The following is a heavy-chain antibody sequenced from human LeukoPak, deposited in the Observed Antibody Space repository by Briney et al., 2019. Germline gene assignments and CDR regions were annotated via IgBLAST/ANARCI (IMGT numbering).Heavy chain of an antibody. V-gene: IGHV3-74*01. J-gene: IGHJ4*02. CDR3: ARDALGLSY. D-gene: IGHD6-13*01. CDR1: GFTFSNYR. Sequence: GGSLRLSCAASGFTFSNYRLHWVRQAPGKGLVWVSRISSDGSSTSYADSVKGRFSISRDNAKNTLYLQMNSLRAEDTAVYYCARDALGLSYWGQGTLVTVSS. CDR2: ISSDGSST.